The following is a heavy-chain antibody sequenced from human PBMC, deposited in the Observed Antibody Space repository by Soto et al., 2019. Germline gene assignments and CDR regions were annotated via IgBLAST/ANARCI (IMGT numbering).Heavy chain of an antibody. D-gene: IGHD3-9*01. Sequence: QVQLQESDPRLVKPSQTLSLSCTVSGGSISSGDYYWTWIRQPPGKGLECVGYISYSGSTNYNPSLKSRLSLSVDTSKNQFSLKLSSVTAADTAMYYCARGGHYDILTGYPFDPWGQGILVTVSS. V-gene: IGHV4-30-4*01. CDR1: GGSISSGDYY. CDR2: ISYSGST. CDR3: ARGGHYDILTGYPFDP. J-gene: IGHJ5*01.